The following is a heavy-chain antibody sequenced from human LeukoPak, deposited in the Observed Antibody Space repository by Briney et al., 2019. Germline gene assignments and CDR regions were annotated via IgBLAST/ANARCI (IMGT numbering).Heavy chain of an antibody. CDR1: GASMSSYY. Sequence: SEPLSLSCTVSGASMSSYYWSWIRQPAGKGLEWIGSVHVSETTNYNPSLKSRVTMSLDTSKNQFSLELNSVTAADTAVYYCARRIGVAGHGYFDLWGCGALVTVSS. CDR2: VHVSETT. J-gene: IGHJ2*01. D-gene: IGHD6-19*01. V-gene: IGHV4-4*07. CDR3: ARRIGVAGHGYFDL.